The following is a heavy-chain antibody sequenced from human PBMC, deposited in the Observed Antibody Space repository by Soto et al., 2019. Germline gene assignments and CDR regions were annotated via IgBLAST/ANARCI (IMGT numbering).Heavy chain of an antibody. J-gene: IGHJ3*01. CDR1: GGSVISSSPF. Sequence: SETLSLTCTVSGGSVISSSPFWGWIRQPPGKELEWLASIHHRETTYYNPSFWNRATISVDTSNNYFSLTLTSVTAADTAMYYCVRPRNYAFDLWGQGTMVTVSS. CDR2: IHHRETT. CDR3: VRPRNYAFDL. V-gene: IGHV4-39*01.